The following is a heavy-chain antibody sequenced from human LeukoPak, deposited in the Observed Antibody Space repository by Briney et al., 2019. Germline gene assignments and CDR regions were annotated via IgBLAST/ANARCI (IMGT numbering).Heavy chain of an antibody. CDR1: GDSTNNVSYF. Sequence: PSQTLSLTCTASGDSTNNVSYFLNWIRQPAGRGLEWIGRIHPTGYSMYNPSLETRVTISLGKSNQFSLRLSSVTAADTAVYYCARHYSKMGIDPFDIWGQGTVVTVSS. V-gene: IGHV4-61*02. J-gene: IGHJ3*02. CDR3: ARHYSKMGIDPFDI. CDR2: IHPTGYS. D-gene: IGHD6-13*01.